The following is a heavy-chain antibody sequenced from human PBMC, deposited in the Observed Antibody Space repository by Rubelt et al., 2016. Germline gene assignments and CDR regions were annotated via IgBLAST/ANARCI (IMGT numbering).Heavy chain of an antibody. CDR2: ITSSSGTI. V-gene: IGHV3-48*01. J-gene: IGHJ4*02. Sequence: EVQLVESGGGLVQPGGSLRLSCAASGFTVSSSYMCWVRQAPGKGLEWVSYITSSSGTIFYAASVKGRFTIPRDNANNSLYLQMNSRRAEDTAVYSCVMTYQLFGYFDSWGQGTLVTVSS. CDR1: GFTVSSSY. D-gene: IGHD2-2*01. CDR3: VMTYQLFGYFDS.